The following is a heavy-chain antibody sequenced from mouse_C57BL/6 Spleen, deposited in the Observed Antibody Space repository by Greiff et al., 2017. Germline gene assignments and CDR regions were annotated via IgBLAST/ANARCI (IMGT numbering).Heavy chain of an antibody. CDR3: TRWDRYYAMDY. V-gene: IGHV5-9-1*02. Sequence: DVMLVESGEGLVKPGGSLKLSCAASGFTFSSYAMSWVRQTPEKRLEWVAYISSGGDYIYYSDTVKGRFTISRDNARNTLYLQMSSLKSEDTAMYYCTRWDRYYAMDYWGQGTSVTVSS. CDR2: ISSGGDYI. D-gene: IGHD4-1*01. J-gene: IGHJ4*01. CDR1: GFTFSSYA.